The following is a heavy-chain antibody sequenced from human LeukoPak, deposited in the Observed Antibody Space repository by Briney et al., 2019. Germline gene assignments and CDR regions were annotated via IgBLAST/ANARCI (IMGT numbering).Heavy chain of an antibody. V-gene: IGHV1-2*02. D-gene: IGHD6-19*01. J-gene: IGHJ5*02. CDR2: INPNSGGT. CDR1: GYTXTGNY. Sequence: ASVKVSCKASGYTXTGNYMHGVRQAPGQGLEWMGWINPNSGGTNYAQKFQGRVTMTRDTSISTAYMELSRLRADDTAVYYCASFETVAANWFDPWGQGTLVTVSS. CDR3: ASFETVAANWFDP.